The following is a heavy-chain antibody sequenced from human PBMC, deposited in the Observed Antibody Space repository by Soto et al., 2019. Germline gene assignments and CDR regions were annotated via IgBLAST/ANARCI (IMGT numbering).Heavy chain of an antibody. CDR3: ARAGYAFWSGYIAPRFDS. J-gene: IGHJ5*01. D-gene: IGHD3-3*01. Sequence: QVQLVQSGAEVKKPGSSVKVSCKASGGTFSSYAISWVRQAPGQGLEWMGGIIPIFGTANYAQKFQGRVTITADAPTSTASRELSSLRSEDTAVYYCARAGYAFWSGYIAPRFDSCGQGTLVTVSS. CDR2: IIPIFGTA. CDR1: GGTFSSYA. V-gene: IGHV1-69*12.